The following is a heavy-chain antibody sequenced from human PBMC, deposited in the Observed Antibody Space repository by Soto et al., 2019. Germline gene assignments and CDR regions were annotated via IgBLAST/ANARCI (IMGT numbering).Heavy chain of an antibody. D-gene: IGHD1-1*01. CDR1: GFTFGSYA. V-gene: IGHV3-21*01. CDR2: ISSGSVHI. J-gene: IGHJ3*01. CDR3: ARYDAFKAFDL. Sequence: LRLSFAASGFTFGSYAMSWVRQAPGKGLEWVASISSGSVHIDFADSVKGRFTISRDDVTNSVSLQMDSLRVEDTGIYYCARYDAFKAFDLWGQGTMVTVSS.